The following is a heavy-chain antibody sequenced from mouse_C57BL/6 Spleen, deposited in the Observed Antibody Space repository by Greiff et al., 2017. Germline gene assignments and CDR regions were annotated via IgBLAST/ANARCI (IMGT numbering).Heavy chain of an antibody. V-gene: IGHV5-4*01. D-gene: IGHD2-5*01. CDR2: ISDGGSYT. CDR3: ARDNSNYVRYFDY. CDR1: GFTFSSYA. Sequence: EVHLVESGGGLVKPGGSLKLSCAASGFTFSSYAMSWVRQTPEKRLEWVATISDGGSYTYYPDNVKGRFTISRDNAKNNLYLQMSHLKSEDTAMYYCARDNSNYVRYFDYWGQGTTLTVSS. J-gene: IGHJ2*01.